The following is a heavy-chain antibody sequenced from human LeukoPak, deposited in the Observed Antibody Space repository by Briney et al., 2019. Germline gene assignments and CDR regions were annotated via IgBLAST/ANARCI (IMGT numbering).Heavy chain of an antibody. J-gene: IGHJ4*02. V-gene: IGHV4-39*01. CDR2: IYYSGST. Sequence: PSETLSLTCTVSGGSISSSSYYWGWIRQPPGKGLEWIGSIYYSGSTYYNPSLKSRVTISVDTSKNQFSLKLSSVTAADTAVYYCARVPSLPYCGGDCSTGLFRYFDYWGQGTLVTVSS. CDR3: ARVPSLPYCGGDCSTGLFRYFDY. CDR1: GGSISSSSYY. D-gene: IGHD2-21*02.